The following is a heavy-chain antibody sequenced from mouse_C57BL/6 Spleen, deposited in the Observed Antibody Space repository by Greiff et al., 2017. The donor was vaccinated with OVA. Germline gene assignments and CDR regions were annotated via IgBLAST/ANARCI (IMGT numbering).Heavy chain of an antibody. Sequence: QVQLQQPGAELLKPGASVKLSCKASGYTFTSYWMHWVKQRPGQGLEWIGMIHTNSGSTNYNEKFKSKATLTVDKSYSTAYMQLSSLTSEDTAVYYCARSLTFGLDYWGQGTTLTVSS. V-gene: IGHV1-64*01. CDR3: ARSLTFGLDY. CDR2: IHTNSGST. D-gene: IGHD4-1*01. CDR1: GYTFTSYW. J-gene: IGHJ2*01.